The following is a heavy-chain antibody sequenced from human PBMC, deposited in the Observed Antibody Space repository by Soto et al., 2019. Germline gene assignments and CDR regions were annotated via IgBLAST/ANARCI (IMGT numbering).Heavy chain of an antibody. Sequence: SLVTVFCKANGSTFSNSASSRGRQGPGQGSKWMGGIMPVFRTPDYAQKFQGRRTITADESTSTVYMELSGLRSDDTAVYFCASDKDRPQLGGNYYYILDVWGQGTTVTVSS. CDR2: IMPVFRTP. D-gene: IGHD3-3*02. CDR1: GSTFSNSA. V-gene: IGHV1-69*13. J-gene: IGHJ6*02. CDR3: ASDKDRPQLGGNYYYILDV.